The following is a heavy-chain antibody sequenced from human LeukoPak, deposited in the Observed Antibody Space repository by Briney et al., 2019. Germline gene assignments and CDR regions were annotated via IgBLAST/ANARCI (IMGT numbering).Heavy chain of an antibody. CDR1: GFTFSSYA. CDR2: ISYDGNNI. V-gene: IGHV3-30-3*01. CDR3: ARDRGGSGWQYGMGA. Sequence: SGGSLRLSCAASGFTFSSYAMHWVRQAPGKGLEWVTVISYDGNNIYYADSVKGRFTISRDNSKNTLYLQMNSLRTEDTAVYYCARDRGGSGWQYGMGAWGQGTTVTVSS. J-gene: IGHJ6*02. D-gene: IGHD6-19*01.